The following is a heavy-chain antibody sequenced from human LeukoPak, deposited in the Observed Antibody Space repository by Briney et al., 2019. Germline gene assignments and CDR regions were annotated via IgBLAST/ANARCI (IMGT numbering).Heavy chain of an antibody. J-gene: IGHJ4*02. CDR1: GGTFSSYA. Sequence: SVKVACKASGGTFSSYAVSWVRQAPGQGLEWMGRIIPIFGIANYAQKFQGRVTITADKSTSTAYMELSSLRSEDTAVYYCASGGPDIVVVPAAAYFDYWGQGTLVTVSS. CDR3: ASGGPDIVVVPAAAYFDY. D-gene: IGHD2-2*01. V-gene: IGHV1-69*04. CDR2: IIPIFGIA.